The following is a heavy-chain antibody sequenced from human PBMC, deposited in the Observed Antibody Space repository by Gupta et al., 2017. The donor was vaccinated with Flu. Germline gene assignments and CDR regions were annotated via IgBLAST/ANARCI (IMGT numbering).Heavy chain of an antibody. J-gene: IGHJ4*02. CDR2: INPNSGGT. Sequence: YINWVRQAPVQGLEWMGRINPNSGGTKYAQKFQGRVTLTRDTSISTAYMELTRLTSDDTAVYFCARVAYCSTTSCFQPFDHWGQGTLVTVSS. CDR3: ARVAYCSTTSCFQPFDH. D-gene: IGHD2-2*01. CDR1: Y. V-gene: IGHV1-2*06.